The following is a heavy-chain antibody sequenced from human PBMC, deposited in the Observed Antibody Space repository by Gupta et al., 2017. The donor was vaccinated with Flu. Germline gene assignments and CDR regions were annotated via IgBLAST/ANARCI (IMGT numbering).Heavy chain of an antibody. Sequence: QVQLVQSGAEVKKPGSSVKVSCKASGGTFSSYAISWVRQAPGQGLEWMGGIIPIFGTANYAQKFQGRVTMTADKSTSTAYMELSSLRSEDTAVYYCARDPSNDDFWSGYDRHPKNYYYYGMDVWGQGTTVTVS. D-gene: IGHD3-3*01. J-gene: IGHJ6*01. CDR3: ARDPSNDDFWSGYDRHPKNYYYYGMDV. V-gene: IGHV1-69*06. CDR2: IIPIFGTA. CDR1: GGTFSSYA.